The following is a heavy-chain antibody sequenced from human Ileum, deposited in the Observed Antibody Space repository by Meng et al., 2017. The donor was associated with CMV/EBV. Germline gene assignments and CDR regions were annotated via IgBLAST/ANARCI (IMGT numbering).Heavy chain of an antibody. Sequence: QLELEVSGPGLVKPSETLSLSCTVSGGSFSDYYWNWIRQPAGQGLEWIGRIHSNGATDYNRSLQSRVTMSVDSSKNEFFLSLSFVTAADTAIYYCARRRGPRGYIDYWGQGILVTVSS. CDR1: GGSFSDYY. J-gene: IGHJ4*02. CDR3: ARRRGPRGYIDY. CDR2: IHSNGAT. D-gene: IGHD3-10*01. V-gene: IGHV4-4*07.